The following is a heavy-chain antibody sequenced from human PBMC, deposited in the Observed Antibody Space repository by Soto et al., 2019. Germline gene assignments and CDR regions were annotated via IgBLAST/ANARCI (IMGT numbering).Heavy chain of an antibody. CDR2: ISAYNGNT. V-gene: IGHV1-18*01. J-gene: IGHJ5*02. CDR3: ARGVGSGSYYNQYNWFDP. CDR1: GYTFTNYG. D-gene: IGHD3-10*01. Sequence: QVQLVQSGAEVKKPGASVKVSCKASGYTFTNYGISWVRQAPGQGLEWMGWISAYNGNTKYAQKLQGRVTMTTDTSKSAADMELRSRRSDATAVYYCARGVGSGSYYNQYNWFDPWGQGTLVTVSS.